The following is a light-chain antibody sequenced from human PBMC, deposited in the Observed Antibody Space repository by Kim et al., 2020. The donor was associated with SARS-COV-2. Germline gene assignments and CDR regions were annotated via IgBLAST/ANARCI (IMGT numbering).Light chain of an antibody. V-gene: IGLV4-69*01. Sequence: QLVLTQSPSASASLGASVTLTCTLSSGHSSYAIAWHQQQPEKGPRYLMKLNSDGSHSKGDGIPDRFSGSSSGAERHLTISSLQSEDESGYYCQTWGTGVFGGGTQLTVL. CDR3: QTWGTGV. CDR2: LNSDGSH. CDR1: SGHSSYA. J-gene: IGLJ3*02.